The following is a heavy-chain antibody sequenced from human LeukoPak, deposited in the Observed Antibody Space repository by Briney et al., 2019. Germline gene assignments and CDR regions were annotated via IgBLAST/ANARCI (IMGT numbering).Heavy chain of an antibody. CDR1: GGSISSSSYY. CDR2: IYYSGST. J-gene: IGHJ6*03. Sequence: SETLSLTCTVSGGSISSSSYYWGWIRQPPGKGLEWIGSIYYSGSTYYNPSLKSRVTISVDTSKNQFSLKLSSVTAADTAVYYCARREDYYYMDVWGKGTTVTVSS. V-gene: IGHV4-39*01. CDR3: ARREDYYYMDV.